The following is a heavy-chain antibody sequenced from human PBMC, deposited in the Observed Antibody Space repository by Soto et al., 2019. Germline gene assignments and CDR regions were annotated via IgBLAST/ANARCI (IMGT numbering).Heavy chain of an antibody. Sequence: GGSLRLSCAASGFTFSSYSMNWVRQAPGKGLEWVSSISSSSSYIYYADSVKGRFTISRDNAKNSLYLQMNSLRAEDTAVYYCARESLGYCSSTSCQLQRQFDYWGQGTLVTVSS. D-gene: IGHD2-2*01. V-gene: IGHV3-21*01. CDR1: GFTFSSYS. J-gene: IGHJ4*02. CDR2: ISSSSSYI. CDR3: ARESLGYCSSTSCQLQRQFDY.